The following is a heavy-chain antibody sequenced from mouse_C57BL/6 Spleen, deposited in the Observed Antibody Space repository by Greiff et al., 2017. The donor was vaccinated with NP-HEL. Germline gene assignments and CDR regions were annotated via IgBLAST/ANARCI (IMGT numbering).Heavy chain of an antibody. Sequence: VQLQQSGAELVKPGASVKLSCKASGYTFTSYWMHWVKQRPGQGLEWIGMIHPNSGSTNYNEKFKSKATLTVDKSSSTAYMQLSSLTSEDSAVYYCARMDTTVWYFDVWGTGTTVTVSS. CDR3: ARMDTTVWYFDV. J-gene: IGHJ1*03. CDR1: GYTFTSYW. V-gene: IGHV1-64*01. D-gene: IGHD2-3*01. CDR2: IHPNSGST.